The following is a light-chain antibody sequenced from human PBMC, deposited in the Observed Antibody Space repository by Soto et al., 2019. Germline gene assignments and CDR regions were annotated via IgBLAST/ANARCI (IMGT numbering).Light chain of an antibody. CDR2: AVT. Sequence: QSALTQPRSVSGSPGQSVTISCTGTSSDVGGYNYVSWYQQHPGKSPKLMIYAVTKRPSGVPDRFSGSKSGNTASRTISGLQAEDEADYYCCSYAGSYTVVLFCGGTKLTVL. J-gene: IGLJ2*01. CDR3: CSYAGSYTVVL. V-gene: IGLV2-11*01. CDR1: SSDVGGYNY.